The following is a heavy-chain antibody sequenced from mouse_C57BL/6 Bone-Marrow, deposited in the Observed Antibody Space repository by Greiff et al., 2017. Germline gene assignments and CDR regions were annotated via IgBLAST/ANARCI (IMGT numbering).Heavy chain of an antibody. V-gene: IGHV5-4*01. CDR1: GFTFSSYA. CDR2: ISDGGSYT. J-gene: IGHJ4*01. CDR3: ARGYYYGSSYENYAMDY. D-gene: IGHD1-1*01. Sequence: DVHLVESGGGLVKPGGSLKLSCAASGFTFSSYAMSWVRQTPEKRLEWVATISDGGSYTYYPDNVKGRFTISRDNAKNNLYLQMSHLKSEDTAMYYCARGYYYGSSYENYAMDYWGQGTSVTVSS.